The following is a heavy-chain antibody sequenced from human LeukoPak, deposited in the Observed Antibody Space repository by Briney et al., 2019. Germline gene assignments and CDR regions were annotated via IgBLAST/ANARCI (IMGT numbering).Heavy chain of an antibody. D-gene: IGHD1-1*01. V-gene: IGHV1-69-2*01. J-gene: IGHJ4*02. CDR3: ATGRTGTFDY. Sequence: GATVKISCKASGYTFTDYYMHWVPQAPGKGLEWMGRVDPEDGETIYAEKFQGRVTITADTSTDTAYMELSSLRSEDTAVYYCATGRTGTFDYWGQGTLVTVSS. CDR2: VDPEDGET. CDR1: GYTFTDYY.